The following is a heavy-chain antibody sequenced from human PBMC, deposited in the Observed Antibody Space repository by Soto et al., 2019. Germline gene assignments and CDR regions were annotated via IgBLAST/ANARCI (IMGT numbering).Heavy chain of an antibody. CDR3: ARRIVLVPAAASTNNWFDP. Sequence: SETLSLTCAVSGGSISSGGYSWSWIRQPPGKGLEWIGYIYHGGSTYYNPSLKSRVTMSVDTSKNQFSLKLSSVTAADTAVYYCARRIVLVPAAASTNNWFDPWGQGTLVTVSS. CDR2: IYHGGST. V-gene: IGHV4-30-2*05. CDR1: GGSISSGGYS. D-gene: IGHD2-2*01. J-gene: IGHJ5*02.